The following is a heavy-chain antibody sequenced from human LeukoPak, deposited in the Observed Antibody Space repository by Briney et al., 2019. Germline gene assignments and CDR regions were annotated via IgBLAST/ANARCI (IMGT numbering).Heavy chain of an antibody. Sequence: GGSLRLSCAASGFTVSSNYMSWVRQAPGKGLEWVSVIYSGGSTYYADSVKGRFTISRDNSKNTLYLQMNSLRAEDTAVYYCASEEYSGYDLAYWGQGTLVTVSS. CDR1: GFTVSSNY. CDR2: IYSGGST. CDR3: ASEEYSGYDLAY. J-gene: IGHJ4*02. D-gene: IGHD5-12*01. V-gene: IGHV3-53*01.